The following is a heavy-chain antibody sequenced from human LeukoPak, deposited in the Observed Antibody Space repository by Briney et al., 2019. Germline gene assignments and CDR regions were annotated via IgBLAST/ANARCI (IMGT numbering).Heavy chain of an antibody. CDR2: INHSGST. CDR1: GGSFSGYY. J-gene: IGHJ4*02. CDR3: GRALVVITN. D-gene: IGHD3-22*01. Sequence: SETLSLTCAVYGGSFSGYYWSWIRQPPGKGLEWIGEINHSGSTNYNPSLKSRVTISVDTSKNQFSLKLSSVTAADTAVYYCGRALVVITNWGQGTLVTVSS. V-gene: IGHV4-34*01.